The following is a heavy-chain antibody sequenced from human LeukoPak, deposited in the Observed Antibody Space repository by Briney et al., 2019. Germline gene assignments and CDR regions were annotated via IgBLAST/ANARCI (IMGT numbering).Heavy chain of an antibody. V-gene: IGHV4-34*01. CDR1: GGSFSGYY. D-gene: IGHD6-19*01. CDR2: IDHSESA. CDR3: ARRYSSGFYYFDY. J-gene: IGHJ4*02. Sequence: SETLSLTCSVYGGSFSGYYLTWIRQPPGKGLEWIGEIDHSESANHSPSLKSRLTMSVDTSKSQFSLRLNSVTAADTATYYCARRYSSGFYYFDYWGQGALVTVSS.